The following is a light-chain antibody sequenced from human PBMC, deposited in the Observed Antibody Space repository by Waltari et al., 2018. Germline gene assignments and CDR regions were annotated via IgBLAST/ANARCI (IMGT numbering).Light chain of an antibody. CDR2: GNY. J-gene: IGLJ3*02. CDR3: AAWDDRLNGGV. Sequence: QSVLTQPPSASGTPGQTVTISCSGGSSNLGTTTVNWYRQVPGAAPKLLLYGNYQRPSGVPARFSGSKSGTSASLAISGLQSEDEADYYCAAWDDRLNGGVFGGGTKLTVL. CDR1: SSNLGTTT. V-gene: IGLV1-44*01.